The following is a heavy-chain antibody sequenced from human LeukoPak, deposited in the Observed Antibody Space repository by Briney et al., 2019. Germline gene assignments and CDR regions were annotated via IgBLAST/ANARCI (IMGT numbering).Heavy chain of an antibody. CDR2: INNSGGT. CDR1: GDSISNYY. CDR3: ASSSLGQLSRFDY. D-gene: IGHD6-6*01. V-gene: IGHV4-4*08. Sequence: SETLSLTCTVSGDSISNYYWSWIRQPPGKGLEWIGFINNSGGTNYSSSLRSRVTISGDTSKNLVSLKVNSVTAADTAVYYCASSSLGQLSRFDYWGQGTLVTVSS. J-gene: IGHJ4*02.